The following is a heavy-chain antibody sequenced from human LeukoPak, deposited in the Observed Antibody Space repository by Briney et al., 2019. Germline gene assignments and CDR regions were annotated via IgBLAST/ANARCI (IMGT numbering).Heavy chain of an antibody. D-gene: IGHD1-26*01. CDR2: IYPGDSDT. CDR1: GYSFTSYW. CDR3: ARHVPAGSYDDY. V-gene: IGHV5-51*01. J-gene: IGHJ4*02. Sequence: GASLKISCKGSGYSFTSYWIGWVRQLPGKGLEGMGIIYPGDSDTRYSPSFQGQVTISANKSISTAYLQWSSLKASDTAMYYCARHVPAGSYDDYWGQGTLVTVSS.